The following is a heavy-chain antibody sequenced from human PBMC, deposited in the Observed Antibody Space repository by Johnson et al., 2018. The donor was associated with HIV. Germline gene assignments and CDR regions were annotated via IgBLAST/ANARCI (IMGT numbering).Heavy chain of an antibody. V-gene: IGHV3-13*01. CDR3: AREQSLIAAQIPDAFDI. D-gene: IGHD6-6*01. Sequence: VQLVESGGGLVQPGGSLRLSCAASGFTFSSYDMHWVRQATGKGLEWVSAIGTAGDTYYPGSVKGRFTISRENAKNSLYLQMNSLRAEDTAVYYCAREQSLIAAQIPDAFDIWGQGAMVTVSS. CDR2: IGTAGDT. CDR1: GFTFSSYD. J-gene: IGHJ3*02.